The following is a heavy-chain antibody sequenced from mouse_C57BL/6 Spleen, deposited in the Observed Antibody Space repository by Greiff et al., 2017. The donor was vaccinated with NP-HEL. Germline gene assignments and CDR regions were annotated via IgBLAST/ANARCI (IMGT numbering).Heavy chain of an antibody. J-gene: IGHJ2*01. CDR1: GYTFTSYG. V-gene: IGHV1-81*01. CDR2: IYPRSGNT. D-gene: IGHD3-1*01. CDR3: ARSGEGDYFDY. Sequence: QVQLKQSGAELARPGASVKLSCKASGYTFTSYGISWVKQRTGQGLEWIGEIYPRSGNTYYNEKFKGKATLTADKSSSTAYMELRSLTSEDSAVYFWARSGEGDYFDYWGQGTTLTVSS.